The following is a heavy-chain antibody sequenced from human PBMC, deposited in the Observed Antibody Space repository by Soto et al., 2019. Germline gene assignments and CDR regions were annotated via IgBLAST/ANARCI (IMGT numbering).Heavy chain of an antibody. CDR2: IYYSGST. CDR1: GGSISSYY. V-gene: IGHV4-59*01. D-gene: IGHD2-15*01. CDR3: ASELGYCSGGSCYAGFPYYYYMDV. J-gene: IGHJ6*03. Sequence: SETLSLTCTVSGGSISSYYWSWIRQPPGKGLEWIGYIYYSGSTNYNPSLKSRVTISVDTSKNQFSLKLSSVTAADTAVYYCASELGYCSGGSCYAGFPYYYYMDVWGKGTTVTVSS.